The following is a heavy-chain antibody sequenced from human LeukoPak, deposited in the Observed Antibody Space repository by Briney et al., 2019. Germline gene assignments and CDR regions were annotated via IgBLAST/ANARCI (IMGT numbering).Heavy chain of an antibody. D-gene: IGHD1-1*01. CDR1: GFTLRGYG. V-gene: IGHV3-30*02. CDR3: AKDTPTTRYHLDS. J-gene: IGHJ4*02. Sequence: GGSLRLSCAASGFTLRGYGMHWVRQAPGKGLEWVAFIRYDGSDKSYSDSVMGRFTISRDNSENTLYLQINSLIVEDTAVYYCAKDTPTTRYHLDSWGQGTLVTVSS. CDR2: IRYDGSDK.